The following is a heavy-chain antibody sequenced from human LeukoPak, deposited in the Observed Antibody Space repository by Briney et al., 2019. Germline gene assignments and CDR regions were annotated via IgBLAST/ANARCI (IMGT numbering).Heavy chain of an antibody. J-gene: IGHJ4*02. V-gene: IGHV4-59*02. CDR2: IYYGGST. Sequence: SETLSLTCTVSGGSVNNYYWNWIRQPPGKGLDWIGYIYYGGSTNYNPSLKSRVTISVDTSKNQFSLKLSSVTAADTAVYYCARESGQIDYWGQGTLVTVSS. CDR3: ARESGQIDY. CDR1: GGSVNNYY.